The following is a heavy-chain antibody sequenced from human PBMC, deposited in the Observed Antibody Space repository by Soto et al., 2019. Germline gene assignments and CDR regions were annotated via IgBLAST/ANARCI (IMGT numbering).Heavy chain of an antibody. Sequence: PSETLSLTCTVSGGSISSYYWSWIRQPPGKRLEWIGYIYYSGTTNYNPSLKSRVTISIDTSKNQFSLKLSSVTAADTAVYYCSRHGVSSILYYYMDVWGKGTTVTVSS. CDR3: SRHGVSSILYYYMDV. CDR2: IYYSGTT. CDR1: GGSISSYY. V-gene: IGHV4-59*08. D-gene: IGHD6-13*01. J-gene: IGHJ6*03.